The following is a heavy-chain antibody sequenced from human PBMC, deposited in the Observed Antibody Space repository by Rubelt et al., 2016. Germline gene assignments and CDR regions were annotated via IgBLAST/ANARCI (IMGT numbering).Heavy chain of an antibody. CDR1: GFTFSAYW. D-gene: IGHD4-17*01. CDR3: ATGATVRSNWFDP. CDR2: IKYDGSEE. J-gene: IGHJ5*02. V-gene: IGHV3-7*01. Sequence: GESGGGLVQPGGSLRLSCAASGFTFSAYWMSWVRQTPGKGLEWVANIKYDGSEEYYVDSVKGRFTISRDNAKNSVYLQMNSLRAEDTAVYYCATGATVRSNWFDPWGQGTLVTVSS.